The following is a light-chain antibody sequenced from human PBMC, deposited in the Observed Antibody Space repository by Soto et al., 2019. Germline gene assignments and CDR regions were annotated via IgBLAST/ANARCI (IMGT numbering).Light chain of an antibody. CDR1: SSDVGGYNY. V-gene: IGLV2-14*01. CDR3: SSYTSSSTPVV. CDR2: EVS. Sequence: QSALTQPASVSGSPGQSITISCTGTSSDVGGYNYVSWYQQYPGKAPKLMISEVSNRPSGVSNRFSGSKSGNTASLTISGLQAEDEADYYCSSYTSSSTPVVFGGGTKVTVL. J-gene: IGLJ2*01.